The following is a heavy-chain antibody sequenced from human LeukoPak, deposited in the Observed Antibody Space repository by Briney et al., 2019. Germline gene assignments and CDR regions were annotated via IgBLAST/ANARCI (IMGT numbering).Heavy chain of an antibody. Sequence: PGGSLRLSCAASGFTFSSYWMSWVRQAPGKGLEWVANIKQDGSEKYYVDSVKGRFTISRDNAKNSLYLQMNSLRAEDTAVYYCARVRQIPITAYDFWSGLPDYFDYWGQGTLVTVSS. CDR3: ARVRQIPITAYDFWSGLPDYFDY. CDR2: IKQDGSEK. V-gene: IGHV3-7*01. CDR1: GFTFSSYW. J-gene: IGHJ4*02. D-gene: IGHD3-3*01.